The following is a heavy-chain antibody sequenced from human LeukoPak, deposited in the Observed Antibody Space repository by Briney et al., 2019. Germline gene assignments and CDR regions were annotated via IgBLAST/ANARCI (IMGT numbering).Heavy chain of an antibody. Sequence: ASVKVSCKASGYTFTGYYMHWVRQAPGQGLEWMGWINPNSGGTNYAQKFQGRVTMTRDTSISTAYMELSRLRSDDTAVYYCARDYCSSTSCYRPLNYYYYYYMDVWGKGTTVTVSS. D-gene: IGHD2-2*01. J-gene: IGHJ6*03. V-gene: IGHV1-2*02. CDR2: INPNSGGT. CDR3: ARDYCSSTSCYRPLNYYYYYYMDV. CDR1: GYTFTGYY.